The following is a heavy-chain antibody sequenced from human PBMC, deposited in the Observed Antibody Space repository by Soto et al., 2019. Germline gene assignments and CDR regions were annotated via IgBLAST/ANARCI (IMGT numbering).Heavy chain of an antibody. CDR3: ARDPRYCNGGECHPSLGWFDP. CDR1: GFTFSAYW. D-gene: IGHD2-8*02. V-gene: IGHV3-74*01. Sequence: EVQLVEPGGGLVQPGGSLRLSCAASGFTFSAYWMHWVRQAPGKGLVWVSRINGDGSSTNYADSVKGRFTISRNNAENTVSLQMSSLRTEDTAVYYCARDPRYCNGGECHPSLGWFDPWGQGTLVTVSS. J-gene: IGHJ5*02. CDR2: INGDGSST.